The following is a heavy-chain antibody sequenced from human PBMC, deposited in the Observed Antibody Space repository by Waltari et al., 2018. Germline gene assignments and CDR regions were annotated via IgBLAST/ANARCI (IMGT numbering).Heavy chain of an antibody. V-gene: IGHV4-34*01. CDR2: IYQNEHT. Sequence: QVHLQQWGAGLLKPSETLSLTSAVYGGSFSGYYWSWIRQAPGKGLEGIGHIYQNEHTTYNPSLKDRLTISVDRSQKTFTLTLTSVTAADTGVYFCASTPLFYYDTSGYSFWGQGTLVTVSS. J-gene: IGHJ4*02. CDR3: ASTPLFYYDTSGYSF. D-gene: IGHD3-22*01. CDR1: GGSFSGYY.